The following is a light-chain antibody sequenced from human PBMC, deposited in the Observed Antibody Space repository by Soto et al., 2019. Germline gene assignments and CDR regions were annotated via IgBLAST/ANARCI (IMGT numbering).Light chain of an antibody. Sequence: EIVLTQSPATLSLSPGQRATLSCRASQRVSSYLAWYQQKPGQAPTLLIYAASNRATGITARFSGSGSRTHFTLAISSLEPEDFAVDYCQQRSNWTWTFRQGIKMEIK. CDR3: QQRSNWTWT. V-gene: IGKV3-11*01. CDR1: QRVSSY. J-gene: IGKJ1*01. CDR2: AAS.